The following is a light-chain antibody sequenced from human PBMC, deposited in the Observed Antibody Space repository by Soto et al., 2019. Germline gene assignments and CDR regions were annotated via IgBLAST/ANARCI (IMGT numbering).Light chain of an antibody. CDR3: QPYGSSPRT. J-gene: IGKJ1*01. CDR1: QSVSSSY. CDR2: GAS. Sequence: EIVLTKSPGTLSLSPGERATLSCRASQSVSSSYLAWYQQKPGQAPRLLIYGASSWATGIPDMFSGSGSGTVLTLTISRLEPEVFAVYFCQPYGSSPRTFGQGTKVEIK. V-gene: IGKV3-20*01.